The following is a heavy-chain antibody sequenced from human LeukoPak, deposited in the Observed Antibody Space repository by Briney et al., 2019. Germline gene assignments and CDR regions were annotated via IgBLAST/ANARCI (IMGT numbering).Heavy chain of an antibody. V-gene: IGHV3-23*01. Sequence: GGSLRLSCLTSGFTLSTNAMSWVRQAPGKGLEWISGISGSGASTYYADSVKGRFTISRDDSRNTLYLQMNSLRGDDTAVYYCASGEYSSSFAYYYYGMDVWGQGTTVTVSS. J-gene: IGHJ6*02. D-gene: IGHD6-6*01. CDR1: GFTLSTNA. CDR2: ISGSGAST. CDR3: ASGEYSSSFAYYYYGMDV.